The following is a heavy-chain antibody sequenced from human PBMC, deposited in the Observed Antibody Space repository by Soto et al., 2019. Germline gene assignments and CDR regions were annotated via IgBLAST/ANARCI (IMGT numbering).Heavy chain of an antibody. CDR3: ARDEKIVWEHRGPGG. CDR1: GFTFSSYA. J-gene: IGHJ6*02. Sequence: GSLRLSCAASGFTFSSYAVHWVRQAPGKGLEWVAVISYDGSNKYYADSVKGRFTISRDNSKNTLYLQMNSLRAEDTAVYYCARDEKIVWEHRGPGGWGQGTTVTVSS. D-gene: IGHD1-26*01. V-gene: IGHV3-30-3*01. CDR2: ISYDGSNK.